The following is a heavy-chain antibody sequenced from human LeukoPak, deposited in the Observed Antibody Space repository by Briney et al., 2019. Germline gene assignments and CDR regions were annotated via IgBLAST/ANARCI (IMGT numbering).Heavy chain of an antibody. CDR2: INAGNGNT. D-gene: IGHD2-8*01. Sequence: ASVKVSCKASGYTFTSYAMHWVRQAPGQRLEWMGWINAGNGNTKYSQEFQGRVTITRDTSASTAYMELSSLTSEDTAVYFCATDLICSNGICHKGNGFDIWGQGTLVAVSS. CDR1: GYTFTSYA. CDR3: ATDLICSNGICHKGNGFDI. V-gene: IGHV1-3*03. J-gene: IGHJ3*02.